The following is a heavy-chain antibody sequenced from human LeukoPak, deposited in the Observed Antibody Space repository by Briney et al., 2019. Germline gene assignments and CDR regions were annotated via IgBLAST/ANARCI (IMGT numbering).Heavy chain of an antibody. V-gene: IGHV4-31*03. D-gene: IGHD3-10*01. CDR2: IYYSGSP. CDR1: GGSISRGGYY. J-gene: IGHJ5*02. CDR3: ARGAAMVRGVISDWFDP. Sequence: SQNLSLTCTVSGGSISRGGYYCSWIRQHPGKGLEWIGYIYYSGSPYYNPSLKSRVTISVDTSKNQFSLKLSSVTAADTAVYYCARGAAMVRGVISDWFDPWGQGTLVTVSS.